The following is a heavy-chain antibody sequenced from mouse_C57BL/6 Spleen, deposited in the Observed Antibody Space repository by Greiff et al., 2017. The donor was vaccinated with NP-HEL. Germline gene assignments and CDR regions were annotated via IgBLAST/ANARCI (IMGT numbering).Heavy chain of an antibody. CDR1: GYTFTSYG. CDR3: ARSNDGYDYYAMDY. CDR2: IYPRSGNT. J-gene: IGHJ4*01. D-gene: IGHD2-3*01. Sequence: VKLQESGAELARPGASVKLSCKASGYTFTSYGISWVKQRTGQGLEWIGEIYPRSGNTYYNEKFKGKATLTADKSSSTAYMELRSLTSEDSAVYFCARSNDGYDYYAMDYWGQGTSVTVSS. V-gene: IGHV1-81*01.